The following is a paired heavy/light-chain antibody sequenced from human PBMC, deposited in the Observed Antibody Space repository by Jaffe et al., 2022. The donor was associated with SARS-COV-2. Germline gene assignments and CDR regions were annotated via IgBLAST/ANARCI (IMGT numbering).Light chain of an antibody. V-gene: IGKV3-20*01. CDR2: GAS. Sequence: ELVLTQSPGSLSLSPGERATLSCRASQSVSSAYVAWYQQKPGQAPRLLIYGASSRATGIPDRFSGSESGTDFTLAISRLEPEDFAVYYCQHYGNSRITFGRGTRLEMK. CDR3: QHYGNSRIT. CDR1: QSVSSAY. J-gene: IGKJ5*01.
Heavy chain of an antibody. Sequence: ELQLVESGGGLVQPGGSLRLSCASSGFTVSDNYMSWVRQSPGKGLDWVSLIYSGGSTYYADSVKGRFTASKDNSKNTLYLQLNSLRTEDTAIYYCARVLLYDRSGFYYPHLDYWGQGTLVAVSS. CDR1: GFTVSDNY. CDR3: ARVLLYDRSGFYYPHLDY. CDR2: IYSGGST. J-gene: IGHJ4*02. D-gene: IGHD3-22*01. V-gene: IGHV3-66*02.